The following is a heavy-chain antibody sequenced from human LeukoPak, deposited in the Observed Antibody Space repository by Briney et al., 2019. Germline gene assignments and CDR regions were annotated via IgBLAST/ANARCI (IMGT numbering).Heavy chain of an antibody. Sequence: SETLSLTCTVSGGSISSSSYYWGWIRQPPGKGLEWIGSIYYSGSTYYNPSLKSRVTISVDTSKNQFSLKLSSVTAADTAVYYCARAKGHTAMAAPDYWGQGTLVTVSS. J-gene: IGHJ4*02. CDR1: GGSISSSSYY. D-gene: IGHD5-18*01. V-gene: IGHV4-39*07. CDR3: ARAKGHTAMAAPDY. CDR2: IYYSGST.